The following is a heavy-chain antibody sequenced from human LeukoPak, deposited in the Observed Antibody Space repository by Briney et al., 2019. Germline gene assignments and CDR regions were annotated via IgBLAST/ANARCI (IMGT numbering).Heavy chain of an antibody. J-gene: IGHJ4*02. V-gene: IGHV3-23*01. CDR2: ISGSGGST. Sequence: GGSLRLSCAASGFTFSSYAMSWVRQAPGKGLEWVSAISGSGGSTYYADSVKGRFTISRDNSKNTLYLQMNSLRAEETAVYYCAKGAGYCSGGSSSTFDYWGQGALVTVSS. CDR3: AKGAGYCSGGSSSTFDY. D-gene: IGHD2-15*01. CDR1: GFTFSSYA.